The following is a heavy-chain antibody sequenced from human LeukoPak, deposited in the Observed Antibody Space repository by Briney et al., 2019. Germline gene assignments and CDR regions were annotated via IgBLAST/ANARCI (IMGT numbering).Heavy chain of an antibody. V-gene: IGHV3-30*18. Sequence: PGGSLRLSCAASGFTFSSYDMHWVRQAPGKGLEWVAIISYDGNNKYYADSVKGRFTISRDNSKNTLYLQMSTLRVEDTAVYYCAKRNGGWGEGSLVTAS. CDR3: AKRNGG. J-gene: IGHJ4*02. CDR1: GFTFSSYD. D-gene: IGHD4-23*01. CDR2: ISYDGNNK.